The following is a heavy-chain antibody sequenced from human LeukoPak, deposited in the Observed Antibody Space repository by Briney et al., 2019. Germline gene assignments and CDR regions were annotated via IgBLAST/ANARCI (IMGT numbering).Heavy chain of an antibody. V-gene: IGHV3-9*01. D-gene: IGHD1-26*01. CDR2: ISWNSGSI. J-gene: IGHJ6*02. Sequence: GGSLRLSCAASGFTFDDYAMHWVRQAPGKGLEWVSGISWNSGSIGYADSVKGRFTISRDNAKNSLYLQMNSLRAEDTALYYCASYTTSSKYYYGMDVWGQGTTVTVSS. CDR1: GFTFDDYA. CDR3: ASYTTSSKYYYGMDV.